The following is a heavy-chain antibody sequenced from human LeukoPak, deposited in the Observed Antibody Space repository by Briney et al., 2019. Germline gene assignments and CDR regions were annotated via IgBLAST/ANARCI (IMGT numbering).Heavy chain of an antibody. CDR2: INYDGSNK. Sequence: GGSLRLSCAASGFTFSSYGMHWVRQAPGKGLEWVAVINYDGSNKYHADSVKGRFTISRDNSKNTLYLQMNGLRVEDTAVYYCARALSTGGRIDYWGQGTLVTVSS. CDR3: ARALSTGGRIDY. J-gene: IGHJ4*02. D-gene: IGHD2-8*02. CDR1: GFTFSSYG. V-gene: IGHV3-33*01.